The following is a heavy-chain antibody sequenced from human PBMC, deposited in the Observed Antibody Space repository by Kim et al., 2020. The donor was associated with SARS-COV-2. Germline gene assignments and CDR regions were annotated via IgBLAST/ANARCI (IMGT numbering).Heavy chain of an antibody. CDR3: ARHPFLGELWALWFDY. Sequence: SETLSLTCTVSGGSISSYYWSWIRQPPGKGLEWIGYIYYSGSTNYNPSLKSRVTISVDTSKNQFSLKLSSVTAADTAVYYCARHPFLGELWALWFDYWGQGTLVTVSS. D-gene: IGHD3-16*01. CDR2: IYYSGST. J-gene: IGHJ4*02. CDR1: GGSISSYY. V-gene: IGHV4-59*08.